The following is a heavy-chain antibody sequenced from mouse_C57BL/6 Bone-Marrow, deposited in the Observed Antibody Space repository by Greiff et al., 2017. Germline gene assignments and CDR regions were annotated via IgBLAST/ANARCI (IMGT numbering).Heavy chain of an antibody. D-gene: IGHD4-1*01. CDR1: GFSFTSYG. V-gene: IGHV2-2*01. Sequence: VQRVESGPGLVQPSQSLSITCTVSGFSFTSYGVHWVRQSPGKGLEWLGVIWSGGSTDYNAAFISRLSISKDNSKSQVFFKMNSRQADDTAIYYCALTGTYYFDYWGQGTTLTVSS. CDR3: ALTGTYYFDY. J-gene: IGHJ2*01. CDR2: IWSGGST.